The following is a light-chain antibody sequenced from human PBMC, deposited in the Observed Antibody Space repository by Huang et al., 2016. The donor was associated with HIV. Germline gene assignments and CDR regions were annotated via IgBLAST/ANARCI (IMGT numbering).Light chain of an antibody. CDR3: QQRSNWLFT. V-gene: IGKV3-11*01. CDR2: DTA. CDR1: QNLSNY. Sequence: EIVLTQSPATLSLSPGERATLSCRASQNLSNYLAWYQQKPGQAPRLLIYDTADRATVIPARFSGSGSGKDFTLTISSLDPEDFAVYYCQQRSNWLFTFGPGTKVDIK. J-gene: IGKJ3*01.